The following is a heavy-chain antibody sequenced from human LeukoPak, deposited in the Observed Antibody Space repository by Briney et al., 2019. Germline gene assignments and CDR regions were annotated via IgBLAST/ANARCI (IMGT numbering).Heavy chain of an antibody. CDR3: TTLSE. CDR1: GFTFTDAW. Sequence: PGGSLRLSCTASGFTFTDAWMRWVRQAPGKGLEWVGRIKTTSDGGATDYAAPVRGRFTISRDDSKNTLYLQMNSLKTEDTAVYYCTTLSEWGQGTLVTVSS. V-gene: IGHV3-15*01. CDR2: IKTTSDGGAT. J-gene: IGHJ4*02.